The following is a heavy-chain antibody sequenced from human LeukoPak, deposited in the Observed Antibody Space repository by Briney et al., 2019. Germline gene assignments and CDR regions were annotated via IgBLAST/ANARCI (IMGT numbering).Heavy chain of an antibody. J-gene: IGHJ4*02. D-gene: IGHD6-19*01. CDR3: AKGTGYSSGYVDY. CDR2: ISWNSGSI. Sequence: GGSLRLSCAASGFTFDDYAMHWVRQAPGKGLEWVSGISWNSGSIAYADSVKGRFTISRDNAKNSLYLQMNSLRAEDTALYYCAKGTGYSSGYVDYWGQGTLVTVSS. V-gene: IGHV3-9*01. CDR1: GFTFDDYA.